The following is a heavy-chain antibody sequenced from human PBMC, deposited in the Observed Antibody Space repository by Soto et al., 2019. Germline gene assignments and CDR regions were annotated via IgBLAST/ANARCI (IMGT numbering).Heavy chain of an antibody. CDR1: GFTVSSNY. D-gene: IGHD2-2*01. CDR3: ARDRGHQRGLDL. CDR2: LYSGGST. Sequence: QPGGSLRLSCAASGFTVSSNYMSWVRQAPGKGLEWVSVLYSGGSTYYADSVKGRFTISRDNSKNTLYLQMSSLRVEDSAVYYCARDRGHQRGLDLWGQGTLVTVSS. J-gene: IGHJ5*02. V-gene: IGHV3-53*01.